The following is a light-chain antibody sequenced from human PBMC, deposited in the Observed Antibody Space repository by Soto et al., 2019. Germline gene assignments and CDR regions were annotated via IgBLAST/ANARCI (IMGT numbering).Light chain of an antibody. CDR3: QQFSSYSRT. CDR1: QSVNSW. J-gene: IGKJ1*01. CDR2: SVS. V-gene: IGKV1-5*01. Sequence: DIQMTQSPSTLSAYVGDRVAITCRASQSVNSWLAWYQQKPGRAPKLLIYSVSNLDSGVPSRFSGSGSGAKFTLTISSLQPDDFATYYCQQFSSYSRTFGQGT.